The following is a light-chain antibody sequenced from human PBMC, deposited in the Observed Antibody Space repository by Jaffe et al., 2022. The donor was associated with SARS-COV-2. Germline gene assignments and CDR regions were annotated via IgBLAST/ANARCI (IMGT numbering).Light chain of an antibody. CDR2: DAS. Sequence: EIVLTQSPATLFLSPGERATLSCRASQSVSNYLAWYQQRPGQAPRLLIYDASTRATGIPARFSGGGSGTDFTLTISSLEPEDFAVYYCQQRSNWPPLTFGGGTKVEIK. CDR1: QSVSNY. J-gene: IGKJ4*01. V-gene: IGKV3-11*01. CDR3: QQRSNWPPLT.